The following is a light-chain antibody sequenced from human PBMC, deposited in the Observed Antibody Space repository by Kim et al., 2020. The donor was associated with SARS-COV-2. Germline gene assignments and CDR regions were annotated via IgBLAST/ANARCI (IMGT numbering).Light chain of an antibody. Sequence: ASVGNRVTITCRASQSVSTSLNWYQQQPGKAPKLLICAVSSLQSGVPSRFSGSGSGTDFTLTISSLQPEDFAIYYCQQSHGFPYTFGQGTKLEIK. J-gene: IGKJ2*01. CDR2: AVS. CDR3: QQSHGFPYT. CDR1: QSVSTS. V-gene: IGKV1-39*01.